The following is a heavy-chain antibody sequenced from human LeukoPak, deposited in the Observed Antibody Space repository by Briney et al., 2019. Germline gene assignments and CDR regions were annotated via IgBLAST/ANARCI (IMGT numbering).Heavy chain of an antibody. J-gene: IGHJ3*02. CDR2: ISNSGSII. CDR1: GFTFSDYY. CDR3: ARESLGVTAFDI. V-gene: IGHV3-11*01. D-gene: IGHD2-21*02. Sequence: PGGSLRLSCAASGFTFSDYYMSWIRQAPGKGLEWVSYISNSGSIIKYADSVKGRFTISRDNAKNSLYLQMNGLRAEDTAVYYCARESLGVTAFDIWGQGTMVTVSS.